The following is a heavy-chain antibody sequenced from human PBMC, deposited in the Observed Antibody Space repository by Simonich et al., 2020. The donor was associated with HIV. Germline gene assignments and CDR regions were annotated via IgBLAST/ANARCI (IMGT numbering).Heavy chain of an antibody. CDR2: IFDNGFT. Sequence: HVQLQESGPGLVKPSETLSLTCTVSGGSISRYYGSWIRQPPGKGLEWIGYIFDNGFTNYNPSLKSRVTISVDTSKNQFSLKMTSVTAADTAVYYCARAPDYGANVYFDYWGQGTLVTVSS. V-gene: IGHV4-59*01. J-gene: IGHJ4*02. CDR1: GGSISRYY. D-gene: IGHD4-17*01. CDR3: ARAPDYGANVYFDY.